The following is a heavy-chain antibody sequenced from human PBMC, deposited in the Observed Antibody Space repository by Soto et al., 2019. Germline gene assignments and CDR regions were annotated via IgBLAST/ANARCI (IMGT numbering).Heavy chain of an antibody. J-gene: IGHJ4*02. CDR3: AKDERGYSSSWAPGY. CDR2: IYSGGST. V-gene: IGHV3-66*02. CDR1: GFTVSSNY. D-gene: IGHD6-13*01. Sequence: GGSLRLSCAASGFTVSSNYMSWVRQAPGKGLEWVSVIYSGGSTYYADSVKGRFTISRDNSKNTLYLQMNSLRAEDTAVYYCAKDERGYSSSWAPGYWGQGTLVTVSS.